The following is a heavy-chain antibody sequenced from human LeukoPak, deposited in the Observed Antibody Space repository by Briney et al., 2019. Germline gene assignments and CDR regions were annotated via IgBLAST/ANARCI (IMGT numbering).Heavy chain of an antibody. CDR2: MNPNSGNT. J-gene: IGHJ5*02. Sequence: ASVKVSCKXSGYTFTSYDINWVRQATGQGLEWMGWMNPNSGNTGYPQKFQGRVTMTRNTSISTAYMELSSLRSEDTAVYYCARDVTMVRDSRDWFDPWGQGTLVTVSS. CDR1: GYTFTSYD. D-gene: IGHD3-10*01. V-gene: IGHV1-8*01. CDR3: ARDVTMVRDSRDWFDP.